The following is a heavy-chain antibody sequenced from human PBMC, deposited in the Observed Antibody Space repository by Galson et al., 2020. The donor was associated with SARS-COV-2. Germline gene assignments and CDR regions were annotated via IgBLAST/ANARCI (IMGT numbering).Heavy chain of an antibody. V-gene: IGHV3-30*04. CDR2: ISYDGSNK. CDR3: ARELIFGVVTDYYYYGMDV. D-gene: IGHD3-3*01. Sequence: GGSLRLSCAASGFTFSSYAMHWVRQAPGKGLEWVAVISYDGSNKYYADSVKGRFTISRDNSKNTLYLQMNSLRAEDTAVYYCARELIFGVVTDYYYYGMDVWGQGTTVTVSS. J-gene: IGHJ6*02. CDR1: GFTFSSYA.